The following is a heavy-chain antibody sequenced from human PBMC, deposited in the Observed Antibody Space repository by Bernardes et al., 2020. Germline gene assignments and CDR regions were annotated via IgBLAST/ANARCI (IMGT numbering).Heavy chain of an antibody. CDR3: ARGSLLWFREVTPPPLTH. D-gene: IGHD3-10*01. CDR2: IYSGGST. V-gene: IGHV3-53*01. CDR1: GFTVSSNY. Sequence: GGSLRLSCAASGFTVSSNYMSWVRQAPGKGLEWVSVIYSGGSTYYADSVKGRFTISRDNSKNTLYLQMNSLRAEDTAVYYCARGSLLWFREVTPPPLTHWGQGTLVTVSS. J-gene: IGHJ4*02.